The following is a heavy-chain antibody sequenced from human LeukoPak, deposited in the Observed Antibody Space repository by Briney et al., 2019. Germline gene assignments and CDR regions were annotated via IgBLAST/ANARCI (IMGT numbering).Heavy chain of an antibody. CDR3: ATPWSSWREYYFDY. CDR2: IIPILGTA. J-gene: IGHJ4*02. V-gene: IGHV1-69*13. Sequence: ASVKVSCKASGGTFSSYAISWVRQAPGQGLEWMGGIIPILGTANYAQKFQGRVTITADESTSTAYMELSSLRSEDTAVYYCATPWSSWREYYFDYWGQGTLVTVSS. D-gene: IGHD6-13*01. CDR1: GGTFSSYA.